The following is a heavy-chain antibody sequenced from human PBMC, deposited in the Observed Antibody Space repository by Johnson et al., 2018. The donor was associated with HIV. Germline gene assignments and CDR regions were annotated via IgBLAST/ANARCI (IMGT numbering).Heavy chain of an antibody. D-gene: IGHD2-2*01. CDR1: GFTFSNYD. CDR2: IGNSGDT. J-gene: IGHJ3*02. Sequence: VQLVESGGGVVQPGRSLRLSCAASGFTFSNYDMHWVRQAAGNRLEWVSGIGNSGDTFYAESVKGRFTISRDNAKNSLYLQMNSLRAEDTAIYYCARETRDDAFDIWGQGTLVTVSS. CDR3: ARETRDDAFDI. V-gene: IGHV3-13*01.